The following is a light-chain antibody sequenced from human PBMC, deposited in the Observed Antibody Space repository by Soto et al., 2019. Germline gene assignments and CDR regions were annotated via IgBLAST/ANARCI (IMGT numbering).Light chain of an antibody. V-gene: IGKV3-20*01. J-gene: IGKJ3*01. CDR3: HRYGSSPQA. CDR2: GAS. Sequence: EIVLTQSPGTLSLSPGERVTLSCRASQSVTRSFLAWYQQKPGQAPRLLIYGASSRATGIPDRFSGSGSGTDVTLTISRLEPEDFAVYYCHRYGSSPQAFVPGTKVDIK. CDR1: QSVTRSF.